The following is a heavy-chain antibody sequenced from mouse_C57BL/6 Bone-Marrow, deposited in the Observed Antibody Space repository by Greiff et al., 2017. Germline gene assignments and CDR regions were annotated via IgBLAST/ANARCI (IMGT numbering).Heavy chain of an antibody. J-gene: IGHJ4*01. CDR3: ARGYYTLYAMDY. D-gene: IGHD2-12*01. CDR2: LSRGSSSI. V-gene: IGHV5-17*01. CDR1: GFTFSDYG. Sequence: EVQGVESGGGLVKPGGSLKLSCAASGFTFSDYGMHWVRQAPEKGLEWVAYLSRGSSSIYYAVTVQGRFNSSRDNAKNTLFLQMTSLRSEDTAMYYCARGYYTLYAMDYWGQGTSVTVSS.